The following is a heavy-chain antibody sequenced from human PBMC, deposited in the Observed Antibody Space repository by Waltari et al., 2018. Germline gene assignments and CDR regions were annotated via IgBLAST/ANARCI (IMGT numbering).Heavy chain of an antibody. CDR1: GFTVSSNY. CDR3: ARDVAVAEDYYGMDV. J-gene: IGHJ6*02. Sequence: EVQLVESGGGLIQPGGSLRLSCAASGFTVSSNYMSWVRQAPGKGLEWVSVIYSGGSTYYADSVKCLFTISRDNSKNTRYLQMNSLSAEDTAVYYCARDVAVAEDYYGMDVWGQGTTVTVSS. CDR2: IYSGGST. D-gene: IGHD6-19*01. V-gene: IGHV3-53*01.